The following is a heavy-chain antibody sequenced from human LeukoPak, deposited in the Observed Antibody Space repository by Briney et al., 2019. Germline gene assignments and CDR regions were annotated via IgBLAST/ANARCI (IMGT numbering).Heavy chain of an antibody. CDR1: GFTFSNYA. CDR2: ITSPVGRM. Sequence: PGGSLRLSCAASGFTFSNYAMSWVRQAPGKGLEWVSSITSPVGRMYYADSLKGRITISRDNARSTLYLQMNSLRAEDTAVYYCATDGRSSGWYGFDYWGQGILVTVSS. D-gene: IGHD6-19*01. CDR3: ATDGRSSGWYGFDY. J-gene: IGHJ4*02. V-gene: IGHV3-21*01.